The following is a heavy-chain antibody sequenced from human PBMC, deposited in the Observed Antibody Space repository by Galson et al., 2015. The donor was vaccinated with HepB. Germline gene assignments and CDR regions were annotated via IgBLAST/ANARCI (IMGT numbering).Heavy chain of an antibody. D-gene: IGHD6-13*01. J-gene: IGHJ4*02. CDR3: TTVYSSSWYNY. V-gene: IGHV3-15*01. CDR2: IKSKTDGGTT. Sequence: SLRLSCAASGYTFSNAWLSWVRQAPGKGLEWVGRIKSKTDGGTTDYAAPVKGRFTISRDDSKNTLYLQMSSLKTEDTAVYYCTTVYSSSWYNYWGQGTLVTVSS. CDR1: GYTFSNAW.